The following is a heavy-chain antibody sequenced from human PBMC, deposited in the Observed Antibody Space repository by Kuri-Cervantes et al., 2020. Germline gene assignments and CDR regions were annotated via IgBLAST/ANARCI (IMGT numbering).Heavy chain of an antibody. D-gene: IGHD5-18*01. J-gene: IGHJ6*02. V-gene: IGHV1-18*01. Sequence: ASVKVSCKASGYTFTSYGIGWVRQAPGQGLEWMGWISAYNGNTNYAQKLQGRVTMTTDTSTSTAYMELRSLRSDDTAVYYCARARGYSYGLRYYYYGMDVWGQGTTVTVSS. CDR3: ARARGYSYGLRYYYYGMDV. CDR2: ISAYNGNT. CDR1: GYTFTSYG.